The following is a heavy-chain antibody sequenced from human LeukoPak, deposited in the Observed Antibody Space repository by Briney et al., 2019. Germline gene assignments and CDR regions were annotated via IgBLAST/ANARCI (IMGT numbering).Heavy chain of an antibody. CDR3: ARVTRAYYYGMDV. Sequence: ASVRVSCKASGYTFTGYYMHWVRQAPGQGLEWMGWINPNSGGTNYAQKFQGRVTMTRDTSISTAYMELSRLRSDDTAVYYCARVTRAYYYGMDVWGQGTTVTVSS. J-gene: IGHJ6*02. CDR2: INPNSGGT. V-gene: IGHV1-2*02. D-gene: IGHD4-11*01. CDR1: GYTFTGYY.